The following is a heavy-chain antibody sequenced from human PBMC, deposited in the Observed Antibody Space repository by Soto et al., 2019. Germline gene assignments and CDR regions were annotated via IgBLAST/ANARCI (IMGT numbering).Heavy chain of an antibody. CDR2: IYYSGST. D-gene: IGHD6-13*01. CDR3: AREQQLGHVKTFDH. CDR1: GVSVSNRSYY. J-gene: IGHJ4*02. V-gene: IGHV4-61*01. Sequence: QVQLQESGPGLVKPSETLSLTCTVSGVSVSNRSYYWTWIRQPPGKGLEWIGYIYYSGSTNYNPSLKSRVTISVDTSKNQFSLKLSSVTATDTAIYYCAREQQLGHVKTFDHWGQGTLVTVSS.